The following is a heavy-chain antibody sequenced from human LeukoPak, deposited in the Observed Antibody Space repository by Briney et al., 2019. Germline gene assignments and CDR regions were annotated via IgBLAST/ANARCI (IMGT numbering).Heavy chain of an antibody. CDR3: AKRPHFDILTGYYYFDY. Sequence: GGSLRLSCAASGFTFSDYGMIWVRQAPGKGLEWLSYISDNSRTIYYAGSVKGRFSISRDNAENSLNLQMNSLRVEDTAVYYCAKRPHFDILTGYYYFDYWGQGTLVTVSS. CDR2: ISDNSRTI. CDR1: GFTFSDYG. J-gene: IGHJ4*02. D-gene: IGHD3-9*01. V-gene: IGHV3-48*04.